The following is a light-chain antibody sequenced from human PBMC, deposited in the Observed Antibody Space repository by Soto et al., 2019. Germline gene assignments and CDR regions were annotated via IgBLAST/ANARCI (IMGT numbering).Light chain of an antibody. V-gene: IGLV2-14*01. J-gene: IGLJ3*02. Sequence: QSVLTQPASVSGSPGQSITISCTGTSNDIGAYNYVSWYQQSPDKAPKLLIYDVNNRPSGVSTRFSGSKSGNTASLTISGLQAEDEADYYFSSYTKTSTLVVFGGVTKVTVL. CDR2: DVN. CDR3: SSYTKTSTLVV. CDR1: SNDIGAYNY.